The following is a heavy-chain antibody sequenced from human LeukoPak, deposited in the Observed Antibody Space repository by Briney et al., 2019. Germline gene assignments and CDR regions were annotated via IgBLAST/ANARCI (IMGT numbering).Heavy chain of an antibody. CDR3: ATNSGSYLDL. J-gene: IGHJ2*01. CDR1: GGSISSYY. Sequence: SETLSLTCTVSGGSISSYYWSWIRQPPGKGLEWIGYISYSGSTNFNPSLKSRVTISVDTSKNQFSLKLSSVTAADTAVYYCATNSGSYLDLWGRGTLVTVSS. CDR2: ISYSGST. V-gene: IGHV4-59*01. D-gene: IGHD1-26*01.